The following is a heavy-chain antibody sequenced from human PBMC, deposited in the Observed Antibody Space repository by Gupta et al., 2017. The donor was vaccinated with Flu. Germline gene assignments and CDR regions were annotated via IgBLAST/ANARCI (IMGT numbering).Heavy chain of an antibody. Sequence: QVQLVQSGAEVKKPGSSVKVSCKASGGTFSSYAISWVRPAPGQGLEWMGGIIPIFGTTNYAQKFQGRVTITADEFTTTAYMEVSSLRSEDTAVYYCARPGGEDCSGGSCYPRFDYWGQGTLVTVSS. CDR2: IIPIFGTT. D-gene: IGHD2-15*01. CDR1: GGTFSSYA. J-gene: IGHJ4*02. CDR3: ARPGGEDCSGGSCYPRFDY. V-gene: IGHV1-69*01.